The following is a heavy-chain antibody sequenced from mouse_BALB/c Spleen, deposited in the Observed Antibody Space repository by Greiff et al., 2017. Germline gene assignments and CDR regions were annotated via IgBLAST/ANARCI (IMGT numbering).Heavy chain of an antibody. D-gene: IGHD1-1*01. V-gene: IGHV1S137*01. J-gene: IGHJ2*01. CDR2: ISTYYGDA. Sequence: VQLQQSGAELVRPGVSVKISCKGSGYTFTDYAMHWVKQSHAKSLEWIGVISTYYGDASYNQKFKGKATMTVDKSSSTAYMELARLTSEDSAIYYCARSRTPLRSYFDYWGQGTTLTVSS. CDR1: GYTFTDYA. CDR3: ARSRTPLRSYFDY.